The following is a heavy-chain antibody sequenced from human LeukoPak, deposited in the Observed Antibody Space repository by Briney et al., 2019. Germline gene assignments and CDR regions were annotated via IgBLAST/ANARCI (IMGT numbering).Heavy chain of an antibody. CDR2: INHSGST. J-gene: IGHJ4*02. CDR3: AGAAAFDY. Sequence: SETLSLTCAVYGGSFSGYYWSWSRQPPGKGLEWIGEINHSGSTNYNPPLKSRVTISVDTSKNQFSLKLSSVTAADTAVYYCAGAAAFDYWGQGTLVTVSS. V-gene: IGHV4-34*01. D-gene: IGHD6-13*01. CDR1: GGSFSGYY.